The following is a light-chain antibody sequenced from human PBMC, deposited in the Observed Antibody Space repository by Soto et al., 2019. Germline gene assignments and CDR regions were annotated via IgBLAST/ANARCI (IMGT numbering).Light chain of an antibody. V-gene: IGKV3-20*01. CDR3: HHYAST. CDR2: GAS. J-gene: IGKJ1*01. CDR1: QTVRNNY. Sequence: EFVLTQSPGTLSLSPKERATLSCRASQTVRNNYLAWYQQKPGQAPRLLIYGASSRATGVPDRFSGSGSGTDFTLTISRLEPEDFAVYFCHHYASTFGQGSKVDIK.